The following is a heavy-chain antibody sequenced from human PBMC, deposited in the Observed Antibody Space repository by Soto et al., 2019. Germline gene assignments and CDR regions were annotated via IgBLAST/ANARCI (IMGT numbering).Heavy chain of an antibody. CDR2: IYYSGST. CDR1: GGSISSGDYY. V-gene: IGHV4-30-4*01. CDR3: ASARYYYDSSGYGFLDV. D-gene: IGHD3-22*01. Sequence: PSETLSLTCPVSGGSISSGDYYWSWTSQPPGKGLEWIGYIYYSGSTYYNPSLKSRVTISVDTSKNQFSLKLSSVTAADTAVYYCASARYYYDSSGYGFLDVWGQGTTVT. J-gene: IGHJ6*02.